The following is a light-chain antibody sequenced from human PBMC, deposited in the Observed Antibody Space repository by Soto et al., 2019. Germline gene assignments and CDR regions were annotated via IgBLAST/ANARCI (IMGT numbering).Light chain of an antibody. Sequence: SYELTQPPSVSVSPGQTASITCSGANLGDRYACWYQQKPGQSPVLVIYLDTKRPSGIPERFSGSNSGNTATLTISGTQAMDEAVYYCQAWDDTSGVVFGGGTKLTVL. CDR1: NLGDRY. CDR3: QAWDDTSGVV. J-gene: IGLJ2*01. V-gene: IGLV3-1*01. CDR2: LDT.